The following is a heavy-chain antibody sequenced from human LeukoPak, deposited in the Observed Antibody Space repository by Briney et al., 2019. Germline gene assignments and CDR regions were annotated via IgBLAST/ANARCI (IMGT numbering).Heavy chain of an antibody. CDR2: IIPIFGTA. CDR3: ASEYSSSGDDAFDI. V-gene: IGHV1-69*13. Sequence: ASVKVSCKASGYTFTSYGISWVRQAPGQGLEWMGGIIPIFGTANYAQKFQGRVTITADESTSTAYMELSSLRSEDTAVYYCASEYSSSGDDAFDIWGQGTMVTVSS. CDR1: GYTFTSYG. D-gene: IGHD6-13*01. J-gene: IGHJ3*02.